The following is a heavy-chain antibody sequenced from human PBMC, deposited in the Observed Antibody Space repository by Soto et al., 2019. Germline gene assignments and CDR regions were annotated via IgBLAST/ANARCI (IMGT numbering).Heavy chain of an antibody. J-gene: IGHJ4*02. CDR2: IYYSGST. CDR1: GGSLSSSSCY. CDR3: ARHGSTVTLYFDY. D-gene: IGHD4-17*01. V-gene: IGHV4-39*01. Sequence: SETLSVTCTVSGGSLSSSSCYWGWIRQPPGKGLEWIGSIYYSGSTYYNPSLKSRVTISVDTSKNQFSLKLSSVTAADTAVYYCARHGSTVTLYFDYWGQGTLVTVSS.